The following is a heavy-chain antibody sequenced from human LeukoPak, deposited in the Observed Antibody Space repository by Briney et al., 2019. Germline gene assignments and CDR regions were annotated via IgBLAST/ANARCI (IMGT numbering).Heavy chain of an antibody. V-gene: IGHV3-30*18. Sequence: PGRSLRLSCAASGFTFSSYGMHWVRQAPGKGLEWVAVISYDGSNKYYADSVKGRFTTSRDNSKNTLYLQMNSLRAEDTAVYYCAKDQRGYYGSGSYPVGWGQGTLVTVSS. CDR3: AKDQRGYYGSGSYPVG. CDR2: ISYDGSNK. D-gene: IGHD3-10*01. CDR1: GFTFSSYG. J-gene: IGHJ4*02.